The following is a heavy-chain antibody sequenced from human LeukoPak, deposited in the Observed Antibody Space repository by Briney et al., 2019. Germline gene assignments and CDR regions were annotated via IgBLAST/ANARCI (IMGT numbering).Heavy chain of an antibody. Sequence: ASVKVSCKASGYTFTSYAMNWVRQAPGQGLEWMGWINTNTGNPTYAQGFTGRFVFSLDTSVSTAYLQISSLKAEDTAVYYCARDLLWFGELRGYNWFDPWGQGTLVTVSS. CDR2: INTNTGNP. CDR1: GYTFTSYA. V-gene: IGHV7-4-1*02. CDR3: ARDLLWFGELRGYNWFDP. J-gene: IGHJ5*02. D-gene: IGHD3-10*01.